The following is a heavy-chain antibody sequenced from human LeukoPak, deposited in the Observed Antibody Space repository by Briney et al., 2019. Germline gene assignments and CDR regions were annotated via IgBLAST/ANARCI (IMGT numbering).Heavy chain of an antibody. V-gene: IGHV4-34*01. CDR3: ARQPVLYYYGSGSYYKGSLDY. CDR1: GGSFSGYY. Sequence: PSETLSLTCAVYGGSFSGYYWSWIRQPPGKGLEWIGEINHSGGTNYNPSLKSRVTISVDTSKNQFSLKLSSVTAADTAVYYCARQPVLYYYGSGSYYKGSLDYWGQGTLVTVSS. J-gene: IGHJ4*02. D-gene: IGHD3-10*01. CDR2: INHSGGT.